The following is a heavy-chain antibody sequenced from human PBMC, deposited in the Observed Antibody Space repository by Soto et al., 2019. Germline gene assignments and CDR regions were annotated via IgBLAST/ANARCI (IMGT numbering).Heavy chain of an antibody. CDR2: IIPIFGTA. CDR1: GGTFSSYA. V-gene: IGHV1-69*06. J-gene: IGHJ6*03. CDR3: ACDSGGIVATMGYYYYYMDV. Sequence: ASVKVSCKASGGTFSSYAISWVRQAPGQGLEWMGGIIPIFGTANYAQKFQGRVTMTADTSTSTAYMELSRLRSDDTAEYYFACDSGGIVATMGYYYYYMDVWGKGTTVTVSS. D-gene: IGHD5-12*01.